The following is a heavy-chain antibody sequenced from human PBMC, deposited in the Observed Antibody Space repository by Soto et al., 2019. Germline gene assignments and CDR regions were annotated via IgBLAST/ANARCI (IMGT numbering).Heavy chain of an antibody. Sequence: QVQLVQSGAEVKKPGASVKVSCKVSGYTLTELSMHWVRQAPGKGLEWMGGFEPEDGETIYAQKYQGRVTMTEDTTTDTAYMELSRLRSEDTAVYYCATDPIVGAHAGGESYWGQGTLVTVSS. D-gene: IGHD1-26*01. J-gene: IGHJ4*02. V-gene: IGHV1-24*01. CDR2: FEPEDGET. CDR1: GYTLTELS. CDR3: ATDPIVGAHAGGESY.